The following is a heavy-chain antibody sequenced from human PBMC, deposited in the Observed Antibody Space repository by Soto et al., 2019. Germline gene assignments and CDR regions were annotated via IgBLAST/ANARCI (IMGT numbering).Heavy chain of an antibody. D-gene: IGHD1-26*01. Sequence: QIILKESGPTLVKPTQTLTLTCTFSGFYLSTSGVGVGWIRQPPGKALEWLALIYWDDDKRYSPSLRSRLTITTDSSKHQVVLTMTNMNPMDTATYYCALLNSGRYYFDYWGQGTLVTVSS. V-gene: IGHV2-5*02. CDR1: GFYLSTSGVG. J-gene: IGHJ4*02. CDR2: IYWDDDK. CDR3: ALLNSGRYYFDY.